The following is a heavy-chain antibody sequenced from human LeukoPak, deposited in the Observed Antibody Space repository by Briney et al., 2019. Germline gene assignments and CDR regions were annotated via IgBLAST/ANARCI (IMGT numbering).Heavy chain of an antibody. CDR1: GFTSSFYA. CDR3: AKGSASARPYYFDY. J-gene: IGHJ4*02. Sequence: GGSLRLSCAGSGFTSSFYAMSWVRQAPGKGLEWVSAITDSGGSTYHADSVKGRFTISRDNSKNTLYLQMNSLRAEDTAVYFCAKGSASARPYYFDYWGQGTLVTVSS. V-gene: IGHV3-23*01. D-gene: IGHD2-21*01. CDR2: ITDSGGST.